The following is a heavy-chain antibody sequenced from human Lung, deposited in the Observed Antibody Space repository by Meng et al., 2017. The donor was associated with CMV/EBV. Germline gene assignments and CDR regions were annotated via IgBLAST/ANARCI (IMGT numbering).Heavy chain of an antibody. J-gene: IGHJ4*02. CDR3: ARSRYRFDY. Sequence: KVSGKSTGYTCTSYGISWVRQAPGQGLEWMGWISAYNRNTNYAQKLQARVTMTTDTPTSTADMDLRSLRYDDTAVYYCARSRYRFDYWGQGTLVTVSS. CDR2: ISAYNRNT. D-gene: IGHD1-26*01. CDR1: GYTCTSYG. V-gene: IGHV1-18*01.